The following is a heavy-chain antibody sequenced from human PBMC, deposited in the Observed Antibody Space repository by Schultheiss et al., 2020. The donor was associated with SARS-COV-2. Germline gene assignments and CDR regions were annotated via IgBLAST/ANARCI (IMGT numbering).Heavy chain of an antibody. CDR2: ISGSGGST. CDR3: AKGPRSIISTDY. Sequence: GESLKISCAASGFTFSSYAMSWVRQAPGKGLEWVSAISGSGGSTYYADSVKGRFTISRDNSKNTLYLQMNSLRAEDTAVYYCAKGPRSIISTDYWGQGTLVTVSS. CDR1: GFTFSSYA. J-gene: IGHJ4*02. D-gene: IGHD6-6*01. V-gene: IGHV3-23*01.